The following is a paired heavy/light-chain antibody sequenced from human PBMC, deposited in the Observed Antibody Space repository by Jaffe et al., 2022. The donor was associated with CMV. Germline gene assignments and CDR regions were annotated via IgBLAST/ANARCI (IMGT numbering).Light chain of an antibody. CDR1: QSVSSSY. CDR2: GAS. CDR3: QQYGSSSWT. V-gene: IGKV3-20*01. Sequence: EIVLTQSPGTLSLSPGERATLSCRASQSVSSSYLAWYQQKPGQAPRLLIYGASSRATGIPDRFSGSGSGTDFTLTISRLEPEDFAVYYCQQYGSSSWTFGQGTKVEIK. J-gene: IGKJ1*01.
Heavy chain of an antibody. Sequence: EVQLVESGGGLVKPGGSLRLSCAASGFTFSNAWMSWVRQAPGKGLEWVGRIKSKTDGGTTDYAAPVKGRFTISRDDSKNTLYLQMNSLKTEDTAVYYCTTDGPLNLYYDILTEIDYWGQGTLVTVSS. J-gene: IGHJ4*02. CDR1: GFTFSNAW. CDR2: IKSKTDGGTT. D-gene: IGHD3-9*01. CDR3: TTDGPLNLYYDILTEIDY. V-gene: IGHV3-15*01.